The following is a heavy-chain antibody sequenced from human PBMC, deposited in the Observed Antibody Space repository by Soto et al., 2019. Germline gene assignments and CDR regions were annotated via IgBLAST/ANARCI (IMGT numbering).Heavy chain of an antibody. Sequence: GGSLRLSCAASGFTFSSYGMHWVRQAPGKGLEWVAVIWYDGSNKHYADPVKGRFTISRDNSKNTLSLQMNSLRAEDTAIYYCARDIDWYSNSSGYDNWGQGTLVTVSS. CDR2: IWYDGSNK. D-gene: IGHD1-26*01. CDR3: ARDIDWYSNSSGYDN. J-gene: IGHJ4*02. CDR1: GFTFSSYG. V-gene: IGHV3-33*01.